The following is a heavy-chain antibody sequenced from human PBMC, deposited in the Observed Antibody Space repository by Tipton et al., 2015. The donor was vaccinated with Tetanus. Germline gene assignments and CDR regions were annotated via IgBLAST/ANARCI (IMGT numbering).Heavy chain of an antibody. J-gene: IGHJ4*02. D-gene: IGHD3-10*01. Sequence: TLSLTCTVSGGSISSGGYFWSWIRQHPGKGLEWIGHTYNSGTTSYNPSLKSRLTISADTSKNQFSLKVTSVTAADTAVYYCASTKVWYCFDYWGQGTLVAVSS. V-gene: IGHV4-31*03. CDR2: TYNSGTT. CDR3: ASTKVWYCFDY. CDR1: GGSISSGGYF.